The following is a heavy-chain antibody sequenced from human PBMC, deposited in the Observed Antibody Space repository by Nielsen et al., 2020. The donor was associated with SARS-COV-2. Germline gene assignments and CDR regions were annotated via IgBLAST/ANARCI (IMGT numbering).Heavy chain of an antibody. Sequence: GGSLRLSCAASGFTFSNAWMTWVRQAPGKGLEWVGHIKSKTDGGTRDYAAPVKGRITISRDDSKNTLYLQMKGLKAEDTAVYYCTTGRYAPGRTWGQGTLVTVSS. J-gene: IGHJ5*02. V-gene: IGHV3-15*01. CDR3: TTGRYAPGRT. D-gene: IGHD3-10*01. CDR1: GFTFSNAW. CDR2: IKSKTDGGTR.